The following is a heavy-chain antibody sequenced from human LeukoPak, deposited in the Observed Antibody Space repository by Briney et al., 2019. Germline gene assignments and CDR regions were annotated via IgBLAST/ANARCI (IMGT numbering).Heavy chain of an antibody. V-gene: IGHV3-64*04. CDR2: ISSNGGNT. D-gene: IGHD3-10*01. Sequence: PGGSLRLSCSASGFTFSRYAMHWIRQAPGKGLEYVSAISSNGGNTYYADSVKGRFTISRDNSKNTLYLQMNSLRAEDTAVYYCARDKSRWFGEPYFDYWGQGTLVTVSS. CDR3: ARDKSRWFGEPYFDY. CDR1: GFTFSRYA. J-gene: IGHJ4*02.